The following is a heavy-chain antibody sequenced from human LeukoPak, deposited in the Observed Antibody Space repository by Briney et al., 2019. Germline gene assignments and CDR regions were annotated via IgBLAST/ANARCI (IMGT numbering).Heavy chain of an antibody. CDR3: AKVEESGSYPGPFDY. V-gene: IGHV3-23*01. D-gene: IGHD1-26*01. CDR2: ISGSGGST. Sequence: GGPLRLSCAASGFTFSSYAMSWVRQAPGKGLEWVSAISGSGGSTYYADCVKGRFTISRDNSKNTLYLQMNSLRAEDTAVYYCAKVEESGSYPGPFDYWGQGTLVTVSS. CDR1: GFTFSSYA. J-gene: IGHJ4*02.